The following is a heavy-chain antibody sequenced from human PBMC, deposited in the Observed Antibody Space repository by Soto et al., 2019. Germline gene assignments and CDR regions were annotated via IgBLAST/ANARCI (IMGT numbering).Heavy chain of an antibody. CDR1: GFTFSNYA. V-gene: IGHV3-30*14. CDR3: ARDRVTAMVLLAS. D-gene: IGHD5-18*01. Sequence: QVPLVESGGGVVQPGRSLRLSCTASGFTFSNYALQWVRQAPGKGLEMVAIISYDESTNYYADSVKGRFTITSDTSKTTLCLQMNSLRPEDTAVYYCARDRVTAMVLLASWGRGTPVTVAS. CDR2: ISYDESTN. J-gene: IGHJ4*02.